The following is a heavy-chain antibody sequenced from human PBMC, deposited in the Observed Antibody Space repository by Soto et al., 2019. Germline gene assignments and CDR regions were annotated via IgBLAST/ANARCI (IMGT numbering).Heavy chain of an antibody. J-gene: IGHJ3*02. CDR2: ISYDGSNK. CDR1: GFTFSSYA. CDR3: ARGRYYYDSSGYYGAFDI. V-gene: IGHV3-30-3*01. D-gene: IGHD3-22*01. Sequence: GGSLRLSCAASGFTFSSYAMHWVRQAPGKGLEWVAVISYDGSNKYYADSVKGRFTISRDNSKNTLYLQMNSLRAEDTAVYYCARGRYYYDSSGYYGAFDIWGQGTMVTVSS.